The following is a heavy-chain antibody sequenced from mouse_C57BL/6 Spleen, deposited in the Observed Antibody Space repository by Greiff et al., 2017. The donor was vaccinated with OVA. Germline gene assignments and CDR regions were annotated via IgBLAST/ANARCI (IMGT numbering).Heavy chain of an antibody. J-gene: IGHJ2*01. D-gene: IGHD2-1*01. V-gene: IGHV1-54*01. CDR2: INPGSGGT. CDR1: GYAFTNYL. Sequence: QVQLKESGAELVRPGTSVKVSCKASGYAFTNYLIEWVKQRPGQGLEWIGVINPGSGGTNYNEKFKGKATLTADKSSSTAYMQISSLTSEDSAVYFCARERAYGNYFDYWGQGTTLTVSS. CDR3: ARERAYGNYFDY.